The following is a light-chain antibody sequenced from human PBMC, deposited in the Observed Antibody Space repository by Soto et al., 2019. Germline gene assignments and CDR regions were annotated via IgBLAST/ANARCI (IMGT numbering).Light chain of an antibody. CDR1: QSVGSN. Sequence: EIVLTQFPGTLSLSPGERATLSCRASQSVGSNYLGWYQQKPGQAPRLLIYDVSTRATGVPARFSGSGSGTEFTLTISSPQSEDFAVYYCQQYNNWPPTFGQGTRLEIK. J-gene: IGKJ5*01. V-gene: IGKV3-15*01. CDR2: DVS. CDR3: QQYNNWPPT.